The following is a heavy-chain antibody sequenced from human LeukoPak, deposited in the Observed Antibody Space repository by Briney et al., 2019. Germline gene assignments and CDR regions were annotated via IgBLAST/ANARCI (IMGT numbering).Heavy chain of an antibody. V-gene: IGHV1-8*01. Sequence: GASVKVSCRASGYTFTSYDINWVRQATGQGLEWMGWMNPNSGNTGYAQRFQGRVTMTRDTSISTAYMELSSLRSEDTAVYYCARYYDLLTGPFNWFDPWGQGTLVTVSS. J-gene: IGHJ5*02. CDR3: ARYYDLLTGPFNWFDP. D-gene: IGHD3-9*01. CDR2: MNPNSGNT. CDR1: GYTFTSYD.